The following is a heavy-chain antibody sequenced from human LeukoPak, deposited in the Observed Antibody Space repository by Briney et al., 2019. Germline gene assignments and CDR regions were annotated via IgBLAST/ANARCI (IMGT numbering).Heavy chain of an antibody. V-gene: IGHV1-18*01. CDR3: ARDACVSCGGDCCHDP. J-gene: IGHJ5*02. Sequence: GASVKVSCKASGYTFTNYGISWVRQAPGQGLEWMAWISAYNGDTRYAQQFQGRVILTTDTSTTTAYMELRNLRSDDTAIYYCARDACVSCGGDCCHDPLGQGTLVTVSS. CDR1: GYTFTNYG. D-gene: IGHD2-21*02. CDR2: ISAYNGDT.